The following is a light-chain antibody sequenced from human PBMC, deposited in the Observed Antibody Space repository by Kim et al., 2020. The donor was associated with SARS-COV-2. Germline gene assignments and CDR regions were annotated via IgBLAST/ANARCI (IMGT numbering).Light chain of an antibody. CDR3: NNWDGSGNHREV. Sequence: GKKSSIKRQGASLSSYYARWYHQQTGQDSALVIYGKNNRPPGMPERCSGSSSGNTASLSTNGAQEEDEADYYCNNWDGSGNHREVFGGGTKLTVL. CDR2: GKN. V-gene: IGLV3-19*01. J-gene: IGLJ3*02. CDR1: SLSSYY.